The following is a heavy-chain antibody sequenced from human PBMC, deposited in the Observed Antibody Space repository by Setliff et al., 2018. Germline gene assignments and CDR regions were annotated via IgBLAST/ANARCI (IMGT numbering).Heavy chain of an antibody. V-gene: IGHV5-10-1*01. CDR1: GYSFTSYW. Sequence: GESLKISCKGSGYSFTSYWISWVRQMPGKGLEWMGRIDPSDSYTNYSPSFQGHVTISADKSISTAYLQWSGLKASDTAMYYCAILRGYSGYDVLNYYYYMDVWGKGTTVTVSS. J-gene: IGHJ6*03. CDR2: IDPSDSYT. D-gene: IGHD5-12*01. CDR3: AILRGYSGYDVLNYYYYMDV.